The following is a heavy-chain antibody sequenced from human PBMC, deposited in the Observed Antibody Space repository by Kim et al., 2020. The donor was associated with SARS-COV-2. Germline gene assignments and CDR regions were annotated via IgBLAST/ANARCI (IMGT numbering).Heavy chain of an antibody. Sequence: YAATARGRLPITGDKSENTLYLKMSSLRAEDASVYYCAKDRLWGNDDFDHWGQGTLVTVSS. V-gene: IGHV3-30*02. J-gene: IGHJ4*02. D-gene: IGHD1-1*01. CDR3: AKDRLWGNDDFDH.